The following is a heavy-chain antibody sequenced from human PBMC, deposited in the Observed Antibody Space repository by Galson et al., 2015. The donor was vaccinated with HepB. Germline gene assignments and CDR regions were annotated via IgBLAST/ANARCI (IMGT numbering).Heavy chain of an antibody. CDR3: ARLSSTNCLTPVTCYYYGMDV. Sequence: QSGAEVKKAGESLKISCKGSGYSFTTYWIGWVRQMPGKGLEWMGIIYPGDSDTRYSPSFQGQVTISADKSVSTAYLQWSSLKASDTAMYYCARLSSTNCLTPVTCYYYGMDVWGQGTTVTVSS. CDR2: IYPGDSDT. V-gene: IGHV5-51*01. CDR1: GYSFTTYW. D-gene: IGHD2-2*01. J-gene: IGHJ6*02.